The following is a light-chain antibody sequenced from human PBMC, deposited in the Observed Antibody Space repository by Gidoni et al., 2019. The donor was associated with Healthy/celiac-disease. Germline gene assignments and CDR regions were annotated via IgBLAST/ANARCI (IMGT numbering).Light chain of an antibody. CDR3: MQALQTPCS. CDR1: QSLLHSNGYYY. J-gene: IGKJ2*04. CDR2: LGS. V-gene: IGKV2-28*01. Sequence: DIVMTQSPLSLPVTPGEPASISCRSSQSLLHSNGYYYLDWYLQKPGQSPQLLIDLGSNRASGVTDRFSGSGSGTDFTLKSSRVEAEDVGVYYCMQALQTPCSFGQGTKLEIK.